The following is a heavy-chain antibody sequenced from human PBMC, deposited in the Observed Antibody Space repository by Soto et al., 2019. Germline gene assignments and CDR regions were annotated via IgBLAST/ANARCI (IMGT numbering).Heavy chain of an antibody. CDR1: GYTFARYA. J-gene: IGHJ6*02. V-gene: IGHV1-18*01. CDR3: ARDRSTRDTGPTGMDV. CDR2: ISASNNNI. D-gene: IGHD3-16*02. Sequence: QIQVVQSGPEVREPAASVEVSCKASGYTFARYAFSWVRQAPGQGPEWMGWISASNNNIHYAQKFEGRDTMFTDTSTNTAYRQLRSLTSDDTAFYYCARDRSTRDTGPTGMDVWGQGTSVTVSS.